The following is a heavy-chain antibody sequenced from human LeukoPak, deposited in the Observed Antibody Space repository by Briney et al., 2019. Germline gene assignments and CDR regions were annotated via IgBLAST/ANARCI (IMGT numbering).Heavy chain of an antibody. CDR1: GGSFSGYY. D-gene: IGHD3-22*01. J-gene: IGHJ4*02. CDR3: ARDPGYRNYYDSSGYDFDY. Sequence: SETLSLTCAVYGGSFSGYYWSWIRQPPGKGLEWIGEINHSGSTNYNPSLKSRVTISVDTSKNQFSLKLSSVTAADTAVYYCARDPGYRNYYDSSGYDFDYWGQGTLVTVAS. V-gene: IGHV4-34*01. CDR2: INHSGST.